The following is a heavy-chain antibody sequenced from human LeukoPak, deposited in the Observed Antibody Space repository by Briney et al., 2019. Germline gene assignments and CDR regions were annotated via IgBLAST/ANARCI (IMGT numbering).Heavy chain of an antibody. D-gene: IGHD1-1*01. V-gene: IGHV1-69*04. J-gene: IGHJ4*02. CDR3: ARDPPQGSWNVPSDDY. CDR1: GGTFSSYT. CDR2: IIPILDIA. Sequence: SVKVSCKASGGTFSSYTISWVRQAPGQGLEWMGRIIPILDIANYAQKFQGRVTITADKSTSTAYMELSSLRSEDTAVYYCARDPPQGSWNVPSDDYWGQGTLVTVSS.